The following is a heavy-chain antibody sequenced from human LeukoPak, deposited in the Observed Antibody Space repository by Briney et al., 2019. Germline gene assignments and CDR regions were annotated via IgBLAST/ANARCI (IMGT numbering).Heavy chain of an antibody. CDR2: MNPNSGNT. D-gene: IGHD4-17*01. V-gene: IGHV1-8*01. CDR1: GYTFTSYD. Sequence: AASVKVSCKASGYTFTSYDINWVRQATGQGLEWMGWMNPNSGNTGFAQKFQGRVTMTRTTSISTAYMELSSLRSEDTAVYYCARNDYGGHDAFDTWGQGTMVSVSS. J-gene: IGHJ3*02. CDR3: ARNDYGGHDAFDT.